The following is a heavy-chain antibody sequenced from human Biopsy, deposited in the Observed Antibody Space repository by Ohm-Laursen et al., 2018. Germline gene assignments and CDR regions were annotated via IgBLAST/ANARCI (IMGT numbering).Heavy chain of an antibody. J-gene: IGHJ6*02. CDR2: IITVSETA. CDR1: GGAFTNYA. V-gene: IGHV1-69*01. CDR3: VAYPSSGFFANNDDFAMDV. Sequence: SSVKVSCKASGGAFTNYAINWVRQAPGHGLEWMGGIITVSETAGYAERFQGRVTITADVTTTTAYMDLSGLRSEDTAVYYCVAYPSSGFFANNDDFAMDVWGQGTTVIVSS. D-gene: IGHD6-19*01.